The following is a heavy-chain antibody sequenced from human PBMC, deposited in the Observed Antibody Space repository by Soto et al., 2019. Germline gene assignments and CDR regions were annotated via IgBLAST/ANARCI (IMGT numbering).Heavy chain of an antibody. D-gene: IGHD3-3*01. CDR2: IKQDGSEK. V-gene: IGHV3-7*01. J-gene: IGHJ6*02. CDR1: GFTFSSYW. CDR3: ARDRRFLEWLAPIYYYYGMDV. Sequence: PGGSLRLSCAASGFTFSSYWMSWVRQAPGKGLEWVANIKQDGSEKYYVDSVKGRFTISRDNAKNSLYLQMNSLRAEDTAVYYCARDRRFLEWLAPIYYYYGMDVWGQGTTVTVSS.